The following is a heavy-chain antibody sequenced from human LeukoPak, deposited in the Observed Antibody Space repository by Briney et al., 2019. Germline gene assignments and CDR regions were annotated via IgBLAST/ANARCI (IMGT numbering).Heavy chain of an antibody. J-gene: IGHJ4*02. V-gene: IGHV4-34*01. D-gene: IGHD6-13*01. CDR2: INHSGST. Sequence: PSETLSLTCAVYGGSFSGYYWSWIRQPPGKGLEWIGEINHSGSTNYNPSLKSRVAISVDTSKNQFSLKLSSVTAADTAVYYCARGVYSSSRYPCPYFDYWGQGTLVTVSS. CDR1: GGSFSGYY. CDR3: ARGVYSSSRYPCPYFDY.